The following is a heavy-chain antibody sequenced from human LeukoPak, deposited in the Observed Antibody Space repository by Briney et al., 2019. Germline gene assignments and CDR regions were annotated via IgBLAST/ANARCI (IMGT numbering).Heavy chain of an antibody. J-gene: IGHJ5*02. CDR3: ARVPTSSTSRAGVWFDP. D-gene: IGHD2-2*01. V-gene: IGHV4-4*02. CDR1: GGSISSSNW. Sequence: PSGTLSLTCAVSGGSISSSNWWSWVRQPPGKGLEWIGEIYHSGSTNYNPSLKSRVTISVDKSKNQFSLKLSSVTAADTAVYYCARVPTSSTSRAGVWFDPWGQGTLVTVSS. CDR2: IYHSGST.